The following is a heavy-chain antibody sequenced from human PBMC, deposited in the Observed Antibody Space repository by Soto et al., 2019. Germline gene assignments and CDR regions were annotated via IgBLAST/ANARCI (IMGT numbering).Heavy chain of an antibody. J-gene: IGHJ5*02. CDR2: ISSSSSYI. Sequence: PGGSLRLSCAASGFTFSSYSMNWVRQAPGKGLEWVSSISSSSSYIYYADSVKGRFTISRDNAKNSLYLQMNSLRAEDTAVYYCARSDGAAAGRRGWFDPWGQGTLVTVSS. V-gene: IGHV3-21*01. D-gene: IGHD6-13*01. CDR1: GFTFSSYS. CDR3: ARSDGAAAGRRGWFDP.